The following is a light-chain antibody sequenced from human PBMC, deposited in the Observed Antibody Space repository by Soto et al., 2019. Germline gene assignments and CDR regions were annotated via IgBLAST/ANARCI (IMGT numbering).Light chain of an antibody. CDR1: QSVSGSY. J-gene: IGKJ5*01. V-gene: IGKV3D-20*02. CDR3: QQRSKWPIT. CDR2: GAS. Sequence: IVLTQSPGTLSLSPGERATLSCRASQSVSGSYLAWHQQKPGQAPRLLIYGASSRATGIPDRFTGSGSGTDFTLTISSLEPEDFAVYYCQQRSKWPITFGQGTRLEIK.